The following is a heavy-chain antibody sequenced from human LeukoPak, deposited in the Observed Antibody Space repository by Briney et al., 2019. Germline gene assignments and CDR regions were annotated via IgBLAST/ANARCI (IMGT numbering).Heavy chain of an antibody. J-gene: IGHJ4*02. CDR2: IIPILGIA. Sequence: GASVKVSCKASGGTFSSYAISWVRQAPGKGLEWRGRIIPILGIANYAQKFQGRVTITADKSTSTAYMELSSLRSEDTAEYYCARVGHSYDSSGYSSNWGQGTLVTVSS. V-gene: IGHV1-69*04. D-gene: IGHD3-22*01. CDR3: ARVGHSYDSSGYSSN. CDR1: GGTFSSYA.